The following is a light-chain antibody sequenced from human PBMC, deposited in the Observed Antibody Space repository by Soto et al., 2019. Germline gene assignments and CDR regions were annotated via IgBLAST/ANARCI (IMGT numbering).Light chain of an antibody. V-gene: IGLV2-8*02. Sequence: QSVLTQPPSASRSPGQSVTISCTGTSSDVGGYNYVSWYQQHPGKAPKLMIYEVSKRPSGVPDRFSGSKSGNTASLTVSGLQAEDEPDYYCSSYAGSNNFVFGTG. CDR3: SSYAGSNNFV. CDR1: SSDVGGYNY. CDR2: EVS. J-gene: IGLJ1*01.